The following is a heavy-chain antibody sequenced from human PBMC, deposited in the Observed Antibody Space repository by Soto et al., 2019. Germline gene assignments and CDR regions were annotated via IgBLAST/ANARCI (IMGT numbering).Heavy chain of an antibody. Sequence: QVQLVQSGAEVKKPGASVKVSCKASGYTFTSYGISWVRQAPGQGLEWMGWISAYNGNTNYAQKLQGRVTMTTDTSTSTAYMELRSLRFDDTAVYYCARSPLYCTNGVCYRGGMDVWGQGTTVTVSS. CDR3: ARSPLYCTNGVCYRGGMDV. CDR2: ISAYNGNT. CDR1: GYTFTSYG. V-gene: IGHV1-18*01. J-gene: IGHJ6*02. D-gene: IGHD2-8*01.